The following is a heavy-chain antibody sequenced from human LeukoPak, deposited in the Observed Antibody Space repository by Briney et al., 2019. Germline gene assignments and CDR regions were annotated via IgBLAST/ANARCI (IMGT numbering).Heavy chain of an antibody. D-gene: IGHD3-22*01. Sequence: SETLSLTCTVSGGSISSSSYYWGWIRQPPGKGLEWIVSIYYSGSTYYNPSLKSRVTISVDTSKNQFSLKLSSVTAADTAVYYCARQYYYDSSGYYGWFDPWGQGTLVTVSS. CDR2: IYYSGST. J-gene: IGHJ5*02. CDR1: GGSISSSSYY. V-gene: IGHV4-39*01. CDR3: ARQYYYDSSGYYGWFDP.